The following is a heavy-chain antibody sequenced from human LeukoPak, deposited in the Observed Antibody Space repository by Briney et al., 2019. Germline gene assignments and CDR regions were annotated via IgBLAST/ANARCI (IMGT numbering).Heavy chain of an antibody. J-gene: IGHJ2*01. D-gene: IGHD2-2*01. V-gene: IGHV4-4*02. CDR2: IYHSGST. CDR3: ARSRVVPAAMGYWYFDL. Sequence: SETLSLTCAVSGGSISTSNWWSWVRQPPGKGLEWIGEIYHSGSTNYNPSLKSRVTISVDKSKSQFSLKLSSVTAADTAVYYCARSRVVPAAMGYWYFDLWGRGTLVTVSS. CDR1: GGSISTSNW.